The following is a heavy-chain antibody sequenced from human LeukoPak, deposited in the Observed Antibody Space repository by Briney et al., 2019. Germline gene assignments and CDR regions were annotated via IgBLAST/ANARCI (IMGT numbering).Heavy chain of an antibody. V-gene: IGHV3-7*03. J-gene: IGHJ3*02. CDR3: AREGAYYYGSGSYYRGYAFDI. CDR2: IKQDGSEK. CDR1: GFTFSSYW. Sequence: GGSLRHSCAASGFTFSSYWMSWVRQAPGKGLEWVANIKQDGSEKYYVDSVKGRFTISRDNAKNSLYLQMNSLRAEDTAVYYCAREGAYYYGSGSYYRGYAFDIWGQGTMVTVSS. D-gene: IGHD3-10*01.